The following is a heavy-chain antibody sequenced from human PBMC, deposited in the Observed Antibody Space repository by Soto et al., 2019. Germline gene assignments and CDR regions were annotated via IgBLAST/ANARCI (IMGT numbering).Heavy chain of an antibody. CDR3: TRELSWSGRDY. CDR1: GFTFTNYF. J-gene: IGHJ4*02. CDR2: IKPDGNEK. D-gene: IGHD3-10*01. V-gene: IGHV3-7*01. Sequence: EVQVVESGGGLVQPGGSLRLSCAASGFTFTNYFMSWVRQAPGKGLEWVANIKPDGNEKNYVDSVRGRFTISRDNAKNSLSLQMNSLRAEDTAVYYCTRELSWSGRDYWGQGTLVTVSS.